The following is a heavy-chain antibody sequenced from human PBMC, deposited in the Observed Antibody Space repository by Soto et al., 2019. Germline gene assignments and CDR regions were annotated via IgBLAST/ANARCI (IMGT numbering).Heavy chain of an antibody. V-gene: IGHV4-4*07. CDR1: GGAISSYY. CDR3: TRDPGWFAP. CDR2: MYTSAST. Sequence: SQTLSLTCTVCGGAISSYYWNCIRQPAGKGLEWIGRMYTSASTIYIPSLKSRVTMSVRTNKHQFSLKLSSVTAPDTAVYYCTRDPGWFAPAGQG. J-gene: IGHJ5*02.